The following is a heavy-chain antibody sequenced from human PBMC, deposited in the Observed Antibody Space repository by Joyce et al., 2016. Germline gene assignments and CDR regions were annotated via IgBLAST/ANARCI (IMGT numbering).Heavy chain of an antibody. CDR1: GLTLSNYG. CDR3: AKILTATYSSGWFLDY. CDR2: ISYDGIYK. V-gene: IGHV3-30*18. Sequence: QVQLVESGGGVVQPGRSLRLSCAASGLTLSNYGVHWVRQAPGKGREWVAVISYDGIYKYYADSGKGRFTISRDNSKNTVFLEMNSLRTEDTAVYYCAKILTATYSSGWFLDYWGQGTLVTVSS. J-gene: IGHJ4*02. D-gene: IGHD6-25*01.